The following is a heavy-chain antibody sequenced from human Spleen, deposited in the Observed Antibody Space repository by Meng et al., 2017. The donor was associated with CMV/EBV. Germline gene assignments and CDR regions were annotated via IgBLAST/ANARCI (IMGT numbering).Heavy chain of an antibody. V-gene: IGHV1-69*10. Sequence: QVQLVQSGAEAKKPGSSVKVSCKASGGTFSTYAINWVRQAPGQGLEWMGGIIPILGIAKIAQKFQGRVTITAGNSTSTAYMELRSLRSDDTAVYYCARDLGANEDYWGQGTLVTVSS. J-gene: IGHJ4*02. CDR2: IIPILGIA. CDR3: ARDLGANEDY. D-gene: IGHD1-26*01. CDR1: GGTFSTYA.